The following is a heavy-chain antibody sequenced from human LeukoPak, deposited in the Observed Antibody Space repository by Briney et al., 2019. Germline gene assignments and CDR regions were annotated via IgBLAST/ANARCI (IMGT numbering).Heavy chain of an antibody. V-gene: IGHV3-74*01. CDR1: GFTFTTYW. J-gene: IGHJ3*02. Sequence: GGSLRLSCAASGFTFTTYWMHWVRQAPGKGLVCVSHINSDGSITSYADSVKGRFTISRDNAKNTLYLQMNSLRAEDTAVYYCARSSSWVDAFDIWGQGTMVTVSS. CDR3: ARSSSWVDAFDI. CDR2: INSDGSIT. D-gene: IGHD6-13*01.